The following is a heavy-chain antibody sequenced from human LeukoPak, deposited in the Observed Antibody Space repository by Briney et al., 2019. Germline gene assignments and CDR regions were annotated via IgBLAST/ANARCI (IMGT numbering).Heavy chain of an antibody. CDR3: AIWRWGSAFDI. Sequence: AASVKVSCKATGYTFTGYYMHWVRQAPGQGLEWMGWINPNSGGTNYAQKFQGRVTMTRDTSISTAYMELSRLRSDDTAVYYCAIWRWGSAFDIWGQGTMVTVSS. J-gene: IGHJ3*02. CDR2: INPNSGGT. V-gene: IGHV1-2*02. CDR1: GYTFTGYY. D-gene: IGHD7-27*01.